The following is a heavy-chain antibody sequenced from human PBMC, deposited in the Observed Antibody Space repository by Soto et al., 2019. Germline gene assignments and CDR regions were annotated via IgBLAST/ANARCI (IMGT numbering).Heavy chain of an antibody. V-gene: IGHV4-59*01. CDR1: GGSISSYY. Sequence: SETLSLTCTVSGGSISSYYWSWIRQPPGKGLEWIGYIYYSGSTNYNPSLKSRVTISVDTSKNQFSLRLSSVTAADTAVYYCARDSSSSGKYYYYYGMDVWGQGTTVTVSS. CDR2: IYYSGST. CDR3: ARDSSSSGKYYYYYGMDV. D-gene: IGHD6-6*01. J-gene: IGHJ6*02.